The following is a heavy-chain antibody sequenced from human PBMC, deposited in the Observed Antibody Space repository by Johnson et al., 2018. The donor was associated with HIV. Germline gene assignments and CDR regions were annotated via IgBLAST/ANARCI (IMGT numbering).Heavy chain of an antibody. D-gene: IGHD1-26*01. CDR1: GFTFDDYA. V-gene: IGHV3-9*01. Sequence: VQLVESGGGLVQPGRSLRLSCAASGFTFDDYAMHWVRQAPGKGLEWVSGISWNSGSIGYADSVKGRFTISRDNTKNSLYLHMSSLRAEDTALYYCARDRQSGGGDADAFDIWGQGTMVSVSS. CDR3: ARDRQSGGGDADAFDI. J-gene: IGHJ3*02. CDR2: ISWNSGSI.